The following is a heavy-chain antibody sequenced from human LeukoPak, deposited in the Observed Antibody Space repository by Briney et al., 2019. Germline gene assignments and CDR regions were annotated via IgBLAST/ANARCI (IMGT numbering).Heavy chain of an antibody. J-gene: IGHJ3*02. CDR3: TRGPGRMGCGRIPDAFDI. V-gene: IGHV4-34*01. D-gene: IGHD2-21*01. Sequence: PAETLPLTCALYGWSFSGYYWSLIRQPPGKGLEWIGEINHSGSTNYNPSLQIRLTTSVDTCKNHLSLKLSSVTAADTAVYYCTRGPGRMGCGRIPDAFDIWGQGTMVTVSS. CDR2: INHSGST. CDR1: GWSFSGYY.